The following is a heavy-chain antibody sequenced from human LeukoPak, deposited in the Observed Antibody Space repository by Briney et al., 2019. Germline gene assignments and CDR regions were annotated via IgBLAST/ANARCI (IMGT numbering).Heavy chain of an antibody. Sequence: SETLSLTCTVSGGSMKNYYWSWIRQPPGKGLEWIGYIHDTRGTNYNPYLKSRVTMSLDTSKNHFSLSLNSVTAADTAVYFCAGGIGYATSPADHLRQGTLVIVSS. CDR3: AGGIGYATSPADH. J-gene: IGHJ5*02. CDR1: GGSMKNYY. D-gene: IGHD6-13*01. CDR2: IHDTRGT. V-gene: IGHV4-59*01.